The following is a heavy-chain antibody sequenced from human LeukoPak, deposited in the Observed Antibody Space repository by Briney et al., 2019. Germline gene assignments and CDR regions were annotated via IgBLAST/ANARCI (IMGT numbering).Heavy chain of an antibody. CDR2: IYYSGST. CDR1: GGSISSYY. CDR3: ARGWELLNFDY. V-gene: IGHV4-59*01. J-gene: IGHJ4*02. Sequence: PSETLSLTCTVSGGSISSYYWSWIRQPPGKGLEWIGYIYYSGSTNYNPSLKSRVTISVDTSKNQFSLKLSSVTAADTAVYYCARGWELLNFDYWGQGTLVTVSS. D-gene: IGHD1-26*01.